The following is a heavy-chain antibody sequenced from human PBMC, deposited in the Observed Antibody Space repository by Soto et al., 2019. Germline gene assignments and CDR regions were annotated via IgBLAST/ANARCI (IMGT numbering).Heavy chain of an antibody. CDR2: IRGKTDTYAT. D-gene: IGHD6-13*01. Sequence: GGSLRLSCAASGFTFSGSSMHWVRQASGKGLEWVGRIRGKTDTYATAYAAPVRGRFTVSRDDSKNTAYLQMNSLKTEDTAVYFCTKRIGAYAMDVWGQGTTVTVSS. J-gene: IGHJ6*02. V-gene: IGHV3-73*01. CDR3: TKRIGAYAMDV. CDR1: GFTFSGSS.